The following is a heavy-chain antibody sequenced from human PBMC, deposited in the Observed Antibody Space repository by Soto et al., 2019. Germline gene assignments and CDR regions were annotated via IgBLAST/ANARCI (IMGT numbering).Heavy chain of an antibody. CDR3: ARVLGIPGTGFSLGFDS. Sequence: ASVKVSCKASGYTFTSYDINWVRQATGQGLEWMGWMNPNSGNTGYAQEFQGRVTMTRNTSISTAYMDLSSLRSDDTAVYYCARVLGIPGTGFSLGFDSWGQGTLVTVSS. V-gene: IGHV1-8*01. CDR2: MNPNSGNT. J-gene: IGHJ4*02. CDR1: GYTFTSYD. D-gene: IGHD2-8*02.